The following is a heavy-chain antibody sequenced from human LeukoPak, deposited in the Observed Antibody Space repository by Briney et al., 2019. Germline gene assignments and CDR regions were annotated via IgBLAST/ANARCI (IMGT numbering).Heavy chain of an antibody. D-gene: IGHD2-15*01. J-gene: IGHJ4*02. CDR1: GGSISAFY. V-gene: IGHV4-4*08. Sequence: SETLSLTCTVSGGSISAFYWSWVRQVPGKGLEWIGYVHSSGRTNYNPSLKSRVTVSLDTSKNQFSLKVSAVTAADTAVYFCARLLPENCSGGSCQDYWGQGILVTVSS. CDR3: ARLLPENCSGGSCQDY. CDR2: VHSSGRT.